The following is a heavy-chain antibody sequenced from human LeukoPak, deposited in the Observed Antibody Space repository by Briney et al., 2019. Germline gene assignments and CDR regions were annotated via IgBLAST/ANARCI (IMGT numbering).Heavy chain of an antibody. J-gene: IGHJ4*02. CDR1: GFTVSTNY. Sequence: GGSLRLSCAASGFTVSTNYMSWVRQAPGKGLKWVSIIYSGGSTYYARSVKGRFTISRDNSKNTLYLQMTSLRVEDTAVYYCVTVGPATRPFDYWGQGTLVTVSS. CDR2: IYSGGST. CDR3: VTVGPATRPFDY. V-gene: IGHV3-53*01. D-gene: IGHD2-2*01.